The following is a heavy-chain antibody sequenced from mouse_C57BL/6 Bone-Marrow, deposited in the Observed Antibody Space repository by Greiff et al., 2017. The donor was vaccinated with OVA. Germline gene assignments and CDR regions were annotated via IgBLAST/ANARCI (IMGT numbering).Heavy chain of an antibody. CDR2: ISYDGSN. J-gene: IGHJ3*01. Sequence: EVQVVESGPGLVKPSQSLSLTCSVTGYSITSGYYWNWIRQFPGNKLEWMGYISYDGSNNYNPSLKNRISITRDTSKNQFFLKLNSVTTEDTATYYCARDLDDGYYGFAYWGQGTLVTVSA. CDR3: ARDLDDGYYGFAY. CDR1: GYSITSGYY. V-gene: IGHV3-6*01. D-gene: IGHD2-3*01.